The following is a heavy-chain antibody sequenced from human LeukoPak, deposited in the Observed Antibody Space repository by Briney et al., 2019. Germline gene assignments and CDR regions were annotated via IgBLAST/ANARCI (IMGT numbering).Heavy chain of an antibody. CDR3: ARASRGGTAAKYYYYYYGMDV. V-gene: IGHV4-39*07. J-gene: IGHJ6*02. D-gene: IGHD1-1*01. CDR1: GGSVSSGSYY. CDR2: INHSGST. Sequence: SPSETLSLTCTVSGGSVSSGSYYWSWIRQPPGKGLEWIGEINHSGSTNYNPSLKSRVTISVDTSKNQFSLKLSSVTAADTAVYYCARASRGGTAAKYYYYYYGMDVWGQGTTVTVSS.